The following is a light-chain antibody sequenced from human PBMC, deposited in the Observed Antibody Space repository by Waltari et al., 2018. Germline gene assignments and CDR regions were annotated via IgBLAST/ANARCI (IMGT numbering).Light chain of an antibody. V-gene: IGLV2-23*01. Sequence: QSALTQPASVSGSPGPSTTISCTGTSSDIGTYNYVSWYPQYPGKAPKLMIHGVTNRPSGVSDRFSGSKSGNTASLTISGLQAEDEAVYYCCSYARSRTLLFGGGTELTVL. CDR3: CSYARSRTLL. J-gene: IGLJ3*02. CDR1: SSDIGTYNY. CDR2: GVT.